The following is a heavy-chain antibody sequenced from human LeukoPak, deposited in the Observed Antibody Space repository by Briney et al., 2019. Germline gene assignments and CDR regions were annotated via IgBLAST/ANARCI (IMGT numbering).Heavy chain of an antibody. Sequence: PSETLSLTCTVSGGSISSGSYYWSWIRQPAGKGLEWIGRIYTSGSTNYNPSLKSRVTISVDTSKNKFSLKLSSVTAADTAVYYCARCRSLYCSGGSCYCDAFDIWGQGTMVTVSS. D-gene: IGHD2-15*01. CDR1: GGSISSGSYY. CDR3: ARCRSLYCSGGSCYCDAFDI. CDR2: IYTSGST. V-gene: IGHV4-61*02. J-gene: IGHJ3*02.